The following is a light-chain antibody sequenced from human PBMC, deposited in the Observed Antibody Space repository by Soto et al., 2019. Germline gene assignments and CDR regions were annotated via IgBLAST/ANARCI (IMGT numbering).Light chain of an antibody. CDR2: EVS. J-gene: IGLJ2*01. V-gene: IGLV2-14*01. Sequence: QSALTQPASVSGSPGQSITISCTATSSDAGGYNYVSWYQQHPGKAPKLMIYEVSNRPSGVSNRFSGSKSGNTASLTISGLQAEDEADYYCSSYTSSSTLVVFGGGTKLTVL. CDR1: SSDAGGYNY. CDR3: SSYTSSSTLVV.